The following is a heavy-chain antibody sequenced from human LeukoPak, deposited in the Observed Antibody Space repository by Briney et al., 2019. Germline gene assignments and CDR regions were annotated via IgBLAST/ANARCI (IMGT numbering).Heavy chain of an antibody. CDR3: ARRIAVAGYYFDY. Sequence: SETLSLTCTVSGGSISSYYWSWIRQPLGKGLEWIGSIYHSGSTYYNPSLKSRVTISVDTSKNQFSLKLSSVTAADTAVYYCARRIAVAGYYFDYWGQGTLVTVSS. J-gene: IGHJ4*02. CDR1: GGSISSYY. V-gene: IGHV4-59*08. CDR2: IYHSGST. D-gene: IGHD6-19*01.